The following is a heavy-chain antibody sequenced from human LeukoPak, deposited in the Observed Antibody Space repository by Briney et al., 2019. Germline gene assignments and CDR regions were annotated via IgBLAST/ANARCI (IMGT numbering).Heavy chain of an antibody. CDR1: GFTFDDYG. CDR3: ASLTVTTKAIYY. D-gene: IGHD4-17*01. Sequence: GGSLRLSCAASGFTFDDYGMSWVRQAPGKGLEWVSGITSDSRGIYYADSVKGRFTISRDNAKNSLYLQMNSLRAEDTAVYYCASLTVTTKAIYYWGQGTLVTVSS. CDR2: ITSDSRGI. J-gene: IGHJ4*02. V-gene: IGHV3-20*04.